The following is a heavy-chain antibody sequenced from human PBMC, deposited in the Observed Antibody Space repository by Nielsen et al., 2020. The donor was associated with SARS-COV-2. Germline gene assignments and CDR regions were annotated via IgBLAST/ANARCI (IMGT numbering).Heavy chain of an antibody. J-gene: IGHJ4*02. CDR2: INHSGST. V-gene: IGHV4-34*01. CDR3: ARVTLVGAPDY. CDR1: GGSFSGYY. Sequence: SETLSLTCAVYGGSFSGYYWSWIRQPPGKGLEWIGEINHSGSTNYNPSLKRRVTISVDTSKNQFSLKLSSVTAADTAVYYCARVTLVGAPDYWGQGTLVTVSS. D-gene: IGHD1-26*01.